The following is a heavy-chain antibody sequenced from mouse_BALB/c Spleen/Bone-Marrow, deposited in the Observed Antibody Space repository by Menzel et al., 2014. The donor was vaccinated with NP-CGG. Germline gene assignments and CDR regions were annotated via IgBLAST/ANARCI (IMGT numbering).Heavy chain of an antibody. CDR2: INGGSNTI. D-gene: IGHD1-2*01. J-gene: IGHJ1*01. Sequence: EVQGVESGGGLVQPGGSRKLSCAASGFTFSSFGMHWIRQAPEKGLEWVAYINGGSNTIYYADTVKGRFTISRDNPKNPLCLQMTRRRYEDTAMYFCARGTTALRYFDVWGAGTTVTVSS. CDR3: ARGTTALRYFDV. CDR1: GFTFSSFG. V-gene: IGHV5-17*02.